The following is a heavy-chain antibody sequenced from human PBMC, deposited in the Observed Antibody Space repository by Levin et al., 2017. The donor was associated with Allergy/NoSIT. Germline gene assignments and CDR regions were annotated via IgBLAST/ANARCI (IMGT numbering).Heavy chain of an antibody. J-gene: IGHJ4*02. CDR3: ARAEVGSEH. CDR1: GGSISSGSYY. D-gene: IGHD3-10*01. CDR2: IYSSGSA. V-gene: IGHV4-61*02. Sequence: SQTLSLTCKVSGGSISSGSYYWSWIRQPAAKGLERIGRIYSSGSANYNPSLKSRVTISVDTSKNQFSLKLSSVTAADTAVYYCARAEVGSEHWGQGTLVTVSS.